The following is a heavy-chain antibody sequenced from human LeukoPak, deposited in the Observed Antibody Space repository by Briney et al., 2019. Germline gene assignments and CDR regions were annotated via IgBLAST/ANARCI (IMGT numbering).Heavy chain of an antibody. CDR2: IYYSGST. D-gene: IGHD3-10*01. Sequence: PSETLSLTCTVSGGSISSYYWSWIRQPPGKGLEWIGYIYYSGSTNYNPSLKSRVTISVDTSKNQFSLKLSSVTAADTAVYYCARREQYYYGSGSYYHYHYGMDVWGQGTTVTVSS. CDR3: ARREQYYYGSGSYYHYHYGMDV. CDR1: GGSISSYY. V-gene: IGHV4-59*08. J-gene: IGHJ6*02.